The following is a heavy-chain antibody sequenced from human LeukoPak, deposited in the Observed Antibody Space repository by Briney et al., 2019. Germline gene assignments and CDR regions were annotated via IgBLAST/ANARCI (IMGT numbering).Heavy chain of an antibody. CDR3: ATETPDTSGSKLDY. CDR2: IRYDGSNK. D-gene: IGHD3-22*01. V-gene: IGHV3-30*02. J-gene: IGHJ4*02. CDR1: GFTFSSYG. Sequence: GGSLRLSCAASGFTFSSYGMHWVRQAPGKGLEWVAFIRYDGSNKYYADSVKGRFTISRDNSKNTLYLQMNSLRAEDTAVYYCATETPDTSGSKLDYWGQGTLVTVSS.